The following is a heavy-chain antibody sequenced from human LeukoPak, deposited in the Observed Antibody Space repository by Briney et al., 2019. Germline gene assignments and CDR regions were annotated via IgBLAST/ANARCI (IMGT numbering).Heavy chain of an antibody. V-gene: IGHV3-23*01. D-gene: IGHD3-22*01. J-gene: IGHJ4*02. CDR1: GITLSNYG. Sequence: GGSLRLSCAVSGITLSNYGMRWVRQAPGKGLDWVAGISGSCGSTNFADSVKGRSTISRDNPRNTLYLQMNSLRAEDTAVYFCAKRAVVIRVILVGFHKEAYYFDSWGQGALVTVSS. CDR3: AKRAVVIRVILVGFHKEAYYFDS. CDR2: ISGSCGST.